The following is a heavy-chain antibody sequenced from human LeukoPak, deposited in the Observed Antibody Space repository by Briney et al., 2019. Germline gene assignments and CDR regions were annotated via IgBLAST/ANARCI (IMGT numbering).Heavy chain of an antibody. CDR3: ARGRIGGYCSGGSCYAPDY. V-gene: IGHV1-69*13. CDR1: GGTFSSYA. CDR2: TIPIFGTA. Sequence: EASVKVSCKASGGTFSSYAISWVRQAPGQGLEWMGGTIPIFGTANYAQKFQGRVTITAEESTSTAYMELSSLRSEDTAVYYCARGRIGGYCSGGSCYAPDYWGQGTLVTVSS. D-gene: IGHD2-15*01. J-gene: IGHJ4*02.